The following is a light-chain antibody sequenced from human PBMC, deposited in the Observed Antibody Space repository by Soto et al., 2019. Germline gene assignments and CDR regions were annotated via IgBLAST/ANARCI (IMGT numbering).Light chain of an antibody. V-gene: IGLV2-8*01. CDR2: EVS. CDR1: SSDVGGYNY. Sequence: QSALTQPPSASGSPGQSVTISCTGMSSDVGGYNYVSWYQQHPGKAPKLMIYEVSKRPSGVPDRFSGSKSGNTASLTVSGLQAEDEAEYYCSSYAGANAVVFGGGTKLTV. J-gene: IGLJ2*01. CDR3: SSYAGANAVV.